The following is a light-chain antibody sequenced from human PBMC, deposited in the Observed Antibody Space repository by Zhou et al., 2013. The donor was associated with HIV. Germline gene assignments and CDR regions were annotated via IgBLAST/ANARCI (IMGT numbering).Light chain of an antibody. J-gene: IGKJ4*01. V-gene: IGKV3-11*01. Sequence: EIVMTQSPATLSVSPGERATLSCRASRSVSSYLAWYQQKPGQAPRLLIYDASNRATGIPARFSGSGSGTDFTLSISNVEPEDFAVYYCQQRRDWLTFGGGTKVEI. CDR1: RSVSSY. CDR2: DAS. CDR3: QQRRDWLT.